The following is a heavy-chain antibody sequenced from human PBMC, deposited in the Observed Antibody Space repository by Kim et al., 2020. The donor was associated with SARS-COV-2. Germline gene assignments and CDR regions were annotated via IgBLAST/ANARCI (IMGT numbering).Heavy chain of an antibody. Sequence: ADSVKGRLTISRNNSLNTLHLQMSSLRAEDTAVYYCAKDMSPLVVTTMDVWGQGTTVTVSS. D-gene: IGHD2-21*02. V-gene: IGHV3-23*01. J-gene: IGHJ6*02. CDR3: AKDMSPLVVTTMDV.